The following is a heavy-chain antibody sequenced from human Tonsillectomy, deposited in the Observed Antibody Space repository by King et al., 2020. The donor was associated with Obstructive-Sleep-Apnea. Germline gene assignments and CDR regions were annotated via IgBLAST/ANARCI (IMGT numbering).Heavy chain of an antibody. J-gene: IGHJ6*02. Sequence: QLVQSGGGVVQPWRSLRLSCAASGFTFSSYGMHWVRQAPGKGLEWVAVISYDGSNKYYVDSVKGRFTISRDNSKNTLYLQMNSLRAEDTAVYYCAKDTRIAAAGPYGMDVWGQGTTVTVSS. CDR2: ISYDGSNK. D-gene: IGHD6-13*01. CDR1: GFTFSSYG. CDR3: AKDTRIAAAGPYGMDV. V-gene: IGHV3-30*18.